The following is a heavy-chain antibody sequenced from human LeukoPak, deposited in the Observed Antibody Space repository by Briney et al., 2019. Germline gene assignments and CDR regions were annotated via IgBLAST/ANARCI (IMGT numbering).Heavy chain of an antibody. V-gene: IGHV3-15*01. CDR1: GFTFSDAW. J-gene: IGHJ4*02. D-gene: IGHD1-26*01. CDR3: TTDYEWELPDY. Sequence: GGSLRLSCAASGFTFSDAWMSWVRQAPGKGLEWVGRIKSKTDGGTTDYAAPVKGRFTISRDDSKNTLYLQMNSLKTEDTAVYYCTTDYEWELPDYWGQGTLVTVSS. CDR2: IKSKTDGGTT.